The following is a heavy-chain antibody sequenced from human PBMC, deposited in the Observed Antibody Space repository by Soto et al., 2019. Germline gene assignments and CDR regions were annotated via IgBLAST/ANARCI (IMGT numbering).Heavy chain of an antibody. CDR2: ISSSGSTI. CDR1: GFTFSDYY. Sequence: GGSLRLSCAASGFTFSDYYMSWIRQAPGKGLEWVSYISSSGSTIYYADSVKGRFTISRDNAKNSLYLQMNSLRAEDTAVNYCAREIGGIAVAGTQHYYYYYMDVWGKGTTVTVSS. V-gene: IGHV3-11*01. J-gene: IGHJ6*03. D-gene: IGHD6-19*01. CDR3: AREIGGIAVAGTQHYYYYYMDV.